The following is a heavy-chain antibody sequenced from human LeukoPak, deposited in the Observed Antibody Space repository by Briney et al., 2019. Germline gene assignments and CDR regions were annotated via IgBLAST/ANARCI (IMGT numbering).Heavy chain of an antibody. V-gene: IGHV3-23*01. D-gene: IGHD3-22*01. Sequence: PGGSLRLSCAASGFTYSNYAMSWVRQAPGKGLEWVSGISVSGGSTYYADSVKGRFTISRDNSKNTLYLQVNSLRAEDTAVYYCANGMYYHDSSGYRFFDYSGRGTLVTVSS. CDR1: GFTYSNYA. J-gene: IGHJ4*02. CDR2: ISVSGGST. CDR3: ANGMYYHDSSGYRFFDY.